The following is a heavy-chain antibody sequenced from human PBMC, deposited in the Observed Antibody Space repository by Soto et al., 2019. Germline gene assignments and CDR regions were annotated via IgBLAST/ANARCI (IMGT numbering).Heavy chain of an antibody. CDR3: ARVKWQQLVRHGMDV. Sequence: VQLVESGGGVVQPGRSLRLSCAASGFTFSSYGMHWVRQAPGKGLEWVAVIWYDGSNKYYADSVKGRFTISRDNSKNTLYLQMNSLRAEDTAVYYCARVKWQQLVRHGMDVWGQGTTVTVSS. J-gene: IGHJ6*02. V-gene: IGHV3-33*01. CDR1: GFTFSSYG. D-gene: IGHD6-13*01. CDR2: IWYDGSNK.